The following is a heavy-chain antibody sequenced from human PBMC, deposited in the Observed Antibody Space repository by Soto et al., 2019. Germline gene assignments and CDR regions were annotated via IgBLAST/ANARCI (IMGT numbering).Heavy chain of an antibody. J-gene: IGHJ4*02. Sequence: EVQLVESGGGLVQPGGSLRLSCAASGFTFSNYWMSWVRQAPGKGLEWVANIKQDGSERNYVDSVKGRFTISRDNAKNSLYLQLNILRAEATAVYYCARAGSENDYWGQGTLVTVSS. CDR1: GFTFSNYW. D-gene: IGHD3-10*01. CDR2: IKQDGSER. CDR3: ARAGSENDY. V-gene: IGHV3-7*05.